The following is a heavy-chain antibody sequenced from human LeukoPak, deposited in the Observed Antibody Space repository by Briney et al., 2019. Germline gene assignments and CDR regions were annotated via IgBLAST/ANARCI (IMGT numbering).Heavy chain of an antibody. J-gene: IGHJ4*02. CDR3: ARGTGERETYFDY. CDR2: INPNSGGT. Sequence: SVKVSCKASGYTFTGYYMHWVRQAPGQGLEWMGWINPNSGGTNYAQKFQGRVTMTRDTSISTAYMELSRLRSDDTAVYYCARGTGERETYFDYWGQGTLVTVPS. V-gene: IGHV1-2*02. D-gene: IGHD1-1*01. CDR1: GYTFTGYY.